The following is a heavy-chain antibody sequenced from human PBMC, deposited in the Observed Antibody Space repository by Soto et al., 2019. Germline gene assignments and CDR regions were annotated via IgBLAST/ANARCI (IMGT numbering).Heavy chain of an antibody. Sequence: QVQLQESGPGLVKPSQTLSLTCTVSGGSISSGGYYWSWIRQHPGKGLEWIGYIYYSGSTYYNPSLKRRVTISVDTSKNQFSLKLSSVTAADTAVYYCARLLRGGGLYYYYGMDVWGQGTTVTVSS. D-gene: IGHD3-10*01. J-gene: IGHJ6*02. CDR1: GGSISSGGYY. CDR3: ARLLRGGGLYYYYGMDV. CDR2: IYYSGST. V-gene: IGHV4-31*03.